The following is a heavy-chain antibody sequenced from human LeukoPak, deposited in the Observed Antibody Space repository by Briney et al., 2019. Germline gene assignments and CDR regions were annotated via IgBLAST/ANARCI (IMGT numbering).Heavy chain of an antibody. J-gene: IGHJ4*02. Sequence: GGSLRLSCAASGFTFSSYAMSWVRQAPGKGLEGVSAISGSGGSTYYADAVKGRFTISRDNSKNTLYLQMNSLRAEDTAVYYCAKAQFLGYSNSYYFDYWGQGTLVTVSS. CDR1: GFTFSSYA. V-gene: IGHV3-23*01. CDR3: AKAQFLGYSNSYYFDY. D-gene: IGHD4-11*01. CDR2: ISGSGGST.